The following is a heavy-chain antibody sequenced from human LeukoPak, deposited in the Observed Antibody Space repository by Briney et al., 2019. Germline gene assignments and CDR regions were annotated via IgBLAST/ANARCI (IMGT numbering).Heavy chain of an antibody. CDR3: ATINSWYYFDY. D-gene: IGHD6-13*01. CDR2: ISSSGSTI. J-gene: IGHJ4*02. V-gene: IGHV3-11*01. CDR1: GITFSGDY. Sequence: GGSLRLSCAASGITFSGDYMSWIRQAPGKGLEWVSYISSSGSTIYYADSVKGRFTISRDNRKNSLYLQMNSLRAEDTAVYYCATINSWYYFDYWGQGSLVTVSS.